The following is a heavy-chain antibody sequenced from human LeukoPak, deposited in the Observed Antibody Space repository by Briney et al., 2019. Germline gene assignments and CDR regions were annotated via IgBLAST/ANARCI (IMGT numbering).Heavy chain of an antibody. J-gene: IGHJ3*02. D-gene: IGHD3-16*01. CDR3: ARDLLYAFDI. Sequence: GGSLRLSCAASGFTFSSYAVHWVRQAPGKGLEWVAVISYDGSNKYYADSVKGRFTISRDNSKNTLYLQMNSLRAEDTALYYCARDLLYAFDIWGQGTMVTVSS. CDR1: GFTFSSYA. CDR2: ISYDGSNK. V-gene: IGHV3-30-3*01.